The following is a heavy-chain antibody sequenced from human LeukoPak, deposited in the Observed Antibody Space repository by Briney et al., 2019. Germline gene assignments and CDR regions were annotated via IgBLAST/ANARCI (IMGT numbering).Heavy chain of an antibody. Sequence: GGSLRLSCAASGFTFSSYGMSWVRQAPGKGLEWVSAISGSGGSTYYADSVKGRFTISRDNAKKSVYLHMSSLRAEDTALYYCARLSAYYYGSYFYYYMDVWGKGTTVTVSS. CDR2: ISGSGGST. CDR3: ARLSAYYYGSYFYYYMDV. D-gene: IGHD3-10*01. V-gene: IGHV3-23*01. CDR1: GFTFSSYG. J-gene: IGHJ6*03.